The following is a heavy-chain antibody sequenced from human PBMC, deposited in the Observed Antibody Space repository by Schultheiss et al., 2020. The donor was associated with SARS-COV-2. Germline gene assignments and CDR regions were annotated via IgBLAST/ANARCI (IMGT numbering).Heavy chain of an antibody. J-gene: IGHJ4*02. CDR2: LHYSGDT. CDR1: GGSVSSGSYY. D-gene: IGHD5-18*01. Sequence: SETLSLTCTVSGGSVSSGSYYWSWFRQPPGKGLEWIGYLHYSGDTNSNPSLKSRVITSVHTSKNQFSLELTSVTAADTAVNYCAGSGYRFGARWWGQGTLVTVSS. CDR3: AGSGYRFGARW. V-gene: IGHV4-61*01.